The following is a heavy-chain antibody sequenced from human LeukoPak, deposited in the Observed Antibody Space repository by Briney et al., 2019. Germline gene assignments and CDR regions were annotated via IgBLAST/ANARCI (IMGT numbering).Heavy chain of an antibody. J-gene: IGHJ4*02. Sequence: ASVKVSCKVSGYTLTELSMHWVRQAPGKGLEWMGGFDPEDGETIYAQKFQGRVTMTEDTSTDTAYMELSSLRSEDTAVYYCAKDLTSGDYYDSHFWGQGTLVTVSS. D-gene: IGHD3-22*01. V-gene: IGHV1-24*01. CDR2: FDPEDGET. CDR1: GYTLTELS. CDR3: AKDLTSGDYYDSHF.